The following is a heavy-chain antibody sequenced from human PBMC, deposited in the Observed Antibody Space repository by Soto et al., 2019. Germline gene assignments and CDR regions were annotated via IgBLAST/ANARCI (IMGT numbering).Heavy chain of an antibody. D-gene: IGHD3-22*01. J-gene: IGHJ4*02. CDR3: AKSPGMYYYDSSGYYHYDY. Sequence: GGSLRLSCAASGLPFSRYAMSWVRQAPGKGLEWVSAISGSGVSTYYADSVKGRFTISRDNSKNTLYLQMNSLRAEDTAVYYCAKSPGMYYYDSSGYYHYDYWGQGTLVTVSS. V-gene: IGHV3-23*01. CDR2: ISGSGVST. CDR1: GLPFSRYA.